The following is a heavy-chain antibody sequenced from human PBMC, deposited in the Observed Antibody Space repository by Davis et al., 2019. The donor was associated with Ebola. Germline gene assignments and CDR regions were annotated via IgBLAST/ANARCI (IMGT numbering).Heavy chain of an antibody. D-gene: IGHD2-21*02. CDR2: ISAYNGNT. V-gene: IGHV1-18*01. J-gene: IGHJ4*02. CDR1: EYTFTSYP. CDR3: ARDQQLLSTLIDY. Sequence: AASVKVSCKASEYTFTSYPMHWVRQAPGQGLEWMGWISAYNGNTNYAQKLQGRVTMTTDTSTSTVYMEVRSLRSDDTAVYYCARDQQLLSTLIDYWGQGTLVTVSS.